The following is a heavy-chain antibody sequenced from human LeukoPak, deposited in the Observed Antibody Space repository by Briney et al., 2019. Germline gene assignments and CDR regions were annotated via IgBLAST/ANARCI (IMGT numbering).Heavy chain of an antibody. CDR3: ARIASSSGQEYYFDY. CDR2: ISSSSSYI. Sequence: GGSLRLSCAVSGFTFSSYSMNWVRQAPGKGLEWVSSISSSSSYIYYADSVKGRFTISRDNAKNSLYLQMNSLRAEDTAVYYCARIASSSGQEYYFDYWGQGTLVTVSS. V-gene: IGHV3-21*01. D-gene: IGHD6-19*01. J-gene: IGHJ4*02. CDR1: GFTFSSYS.